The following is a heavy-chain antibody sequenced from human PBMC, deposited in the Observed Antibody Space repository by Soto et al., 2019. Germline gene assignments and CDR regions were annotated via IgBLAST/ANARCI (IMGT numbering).Heavy chain of an antibody. J-gene: IGHJ4*02. V-gene: IGHV4-59*08. CDR1: GGSISSYY. D-gene: IGHD3-10*01. CDR3: AGLSMASIIDY. Sequence: PSETLSLTCTVSGGSISSYYWSWIRQPPGKGLEWIGYIYYSGSTNYNPSLKSRVTISVDTSKNQFSLKLSSVTAADTAVYYCAGLSMASIIDYWGQGTLVTVSS. CDR2: IYYSGST.